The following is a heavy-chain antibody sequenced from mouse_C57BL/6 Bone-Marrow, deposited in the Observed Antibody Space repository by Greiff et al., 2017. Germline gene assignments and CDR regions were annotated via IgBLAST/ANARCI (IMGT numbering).Heavy chain of an antibody. J-gene: IGHJ1*03. Sequence: EVKLQESGAELVRPGASVKLSCTASGFNIKDYYMHWVKQRPEQGLEWIGRIDPEDGDTEYAPKFQGKATMTADTSSNTAYLQLSSLTSEDTAVYYRATRYYGSSYDWYFDVWGTGTTVTVSA. CDR1: GFNIKDYY. CDR3: ATRYYGSSYDWYFDV. V-gene: IGHV14-1*01. D-gene: IGHD1-1*01. CDR2: IDPEDGDT.